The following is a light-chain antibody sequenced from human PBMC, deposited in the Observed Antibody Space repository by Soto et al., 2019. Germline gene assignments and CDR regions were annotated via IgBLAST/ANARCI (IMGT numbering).Light chain of an antibody. V-gene: IGKV1-5*03. CDR1: QSINNY. CDR3: QPYVNLWT. Sequence: DIQLTQSPSTLSASVGDRVTISCRASQSINNYLAWYQQKPGKAPILLIYKASTLESGAPSTFSGSGSGTDFSLLIISLQADVVPTYYCQPYVNLWTFGHGTKWEIK. J-gene: IGKJ1*01. CDR2: KAS.